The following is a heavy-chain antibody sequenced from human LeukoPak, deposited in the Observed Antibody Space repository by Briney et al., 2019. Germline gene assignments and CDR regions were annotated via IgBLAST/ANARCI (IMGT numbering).Heavy chain of an antibody. D-gene: IGHD2-2*01. J-gene: IGHJ4*02. Sequence: GASVRVSCKASGYTFSNYDVTWVRQAPGQGLEYMGWMNPNSGNTGFAQKFRGRVTMTSDASTTSAFMELMRLTSEDTAVYYCTRAVRNQLLSEYWGQGTWITVSS. CDR1: GYTFSNYD. CDR2: MNPNSGNT. V-gene: IGHV1-8*01. CDR3: TRAVRNQLLSEY.